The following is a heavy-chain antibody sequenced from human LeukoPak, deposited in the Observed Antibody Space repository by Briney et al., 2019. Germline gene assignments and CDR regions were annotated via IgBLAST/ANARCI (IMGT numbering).Heavy chain of an antibody. D-gene: IGHD5-24*01. CDR2: INPHSGGA. CDR1: GYTFIGYY. V-gene: IGHV1-2*02. CDR3: AREGVIGDGYNFFDY. Sequence: AASVKVSCKASGYTFIGYYMHWVRQAPGQGLEWMGWINPHSGGANSEQNFQGRVTMSRDTSISTVYMELSRLRSDDTALYYCAREGVIGDGYNFFDYWGQGTLVTVSS. J-gene: IGHJ4*02.